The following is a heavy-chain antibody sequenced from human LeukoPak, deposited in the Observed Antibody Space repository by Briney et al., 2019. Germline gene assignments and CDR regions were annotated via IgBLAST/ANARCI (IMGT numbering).Heavy chain of an antibody. V-gene: IGHV4-59*01. J-gene: IGHJ2*01. CDR1: GGSISSYY. Sequence: SETLSLTCTVSGGSISSYYWSWLRQPPGKGLEWIGYIYYSGSTNYNPSLKSRVTISVDTSKNQFSLKLSSVTAADTAVYYCARVGCSGGSCYSAYFDLWGRGTLVTVSS. CDR2: IYYSGST. D-gene: IGHD2-15*01. CDR3: ARVGCSGGSCYSAYFDL.